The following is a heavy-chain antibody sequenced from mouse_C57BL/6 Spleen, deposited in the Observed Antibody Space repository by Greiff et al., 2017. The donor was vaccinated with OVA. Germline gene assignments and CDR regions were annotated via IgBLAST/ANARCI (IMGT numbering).Heavy chain of an antibody. CDR2: INYDGSST. V-gene: IGHV5-16*01. J-gene: IGHJ1*03. CDR1: GFTFSDYY. D-gene: IGHD2-10*02. Sequence: EVQLVESEGGLVQPGSSMKLSCTASGFTFSDYYMAWVRQVPEKGLEWVANINYDGSSTYYLDSLKSRFIISRDNAKNILYLQMSSLKSEDTATYYCARVPYGNYGYFDVWGTGTTVTVSS. CDR3: ARVPYGNYGYFDV.